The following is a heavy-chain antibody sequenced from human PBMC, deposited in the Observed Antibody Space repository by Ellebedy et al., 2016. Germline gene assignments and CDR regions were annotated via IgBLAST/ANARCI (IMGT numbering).Heavy chain of an antibody. CDR3: ARSGCGGDCYSASNNPIDY. J-gene: IGHJ4*02. CDR1: GGSFSGYY. Sequence: SETLSLTCAVYGGSFSGYYWSWIRQPPGKGLEWIGEINHSGSTNYNPSLKSRVTISVDTSKNQFSLKLSSVTAADTAVYYCARSGCGGDCYSASNNPIDYWGQGTLVTVSS. D-gene: IGHD2-21*02. V-gene: IGHV4-34*01. CDR2: INHSGST.